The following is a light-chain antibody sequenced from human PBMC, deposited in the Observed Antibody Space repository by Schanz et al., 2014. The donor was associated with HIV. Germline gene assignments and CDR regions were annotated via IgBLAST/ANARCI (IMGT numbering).Light chain of an antibody. V-gene: IGLV1-44*01. CDR1: TSNIGDNT. Sequence: QSVLSQPPSASGTPGQRVTMSCSGSTSNIGDNTVHWYQQLPGAAPKLLISRNSLRPSGVPDRFSGSKSGTSAFLAISGLQSEDEADYYCCSHAGSNRVFGGGTKLTVL. J-gene: IGLJ3*02. CDR3: CSHAGSNRV. CDR2: RNS.